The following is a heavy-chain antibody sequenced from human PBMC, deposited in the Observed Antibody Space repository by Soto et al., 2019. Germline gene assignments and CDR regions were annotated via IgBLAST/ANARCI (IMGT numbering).Heavy chain of an antibody. J-gene: IGHJ5*02. Sequence: QVQLVQSGAEVKKPGASVKVSCKASGYTFTSYGISWVRQAPGQGLEWMGWINGYNGNTNYAQKLQGRVTMTTDTPTSTAYRALRSLRSDDTAVYYCARVLPPFDPWGQGTLVTVSS. CDR3: ARVLPPFDP. V-gene: IGHV1-18*01. CDR1: GYTFTSYG. CDR2: INGYNGNT.